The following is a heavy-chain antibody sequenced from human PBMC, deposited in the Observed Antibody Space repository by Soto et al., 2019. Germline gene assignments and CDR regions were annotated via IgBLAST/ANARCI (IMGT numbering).Heavy chain of an antibody. CDR1: GYTFTGYY. CDR3: ARDEYYYDSSGHYDPRSHY. J-gene: IGHJ4*02. CDR2: INPNSGGT. D-gene: IGHD3-22*01. V-gene: IGHV1-2*02. Sequence: ASVKVSCKASGYTFTGYYMHWVRQAPGQGLEWMGWINPNSGGTNYAQKFQGRVAMTRDTSISTAYMELSRLRSDDTAVYYCARDEYYYDSSGHYDPRSHYWGQGTLVTVSS.